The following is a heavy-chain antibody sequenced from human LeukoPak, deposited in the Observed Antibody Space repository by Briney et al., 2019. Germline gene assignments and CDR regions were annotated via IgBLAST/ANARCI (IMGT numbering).Heavy chain of an antibody. J-gene: IGHJ2*01. Sequence: PSETLSLTCTVSGGSISSYYWSWIRQPPGTGLEWIGYIYYSGSTNYNPSLKSRVTISVDASKNQFSLKLSSVTAAGTAVYYCARAGGAGSPYWYFDLWGRGTLVTVSS. CDR2: IYYSGST. CDR3: ARAGGAGSPYWYFDL. CDR1: GGSISSYY. V-gene: IGHV4-59*01. D-gene: IGHD6-13*01.